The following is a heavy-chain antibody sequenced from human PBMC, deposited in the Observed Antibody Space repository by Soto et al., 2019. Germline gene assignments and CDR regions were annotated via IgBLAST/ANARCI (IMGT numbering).Heavy chain of an antibody. J-gene: IGHJ4*02. CDR3: ARAAITMVRGVIITGKFDY. V-gene: IGHV4-61*01. D-gene: IGHD3-10*01. CDR2: IYYSGST. Sequence: LTCTVSGGSVSSGSYYWSWIRQPPGKGLEWIGYIYYSGSTNYNPSLKSRVTISVDTSKNQFSLKLSSVTAADTAVYYCARAAITMVRGVIITGKFDYWGQGTLVTVSS. CDR1: GGSVSSGSYY.